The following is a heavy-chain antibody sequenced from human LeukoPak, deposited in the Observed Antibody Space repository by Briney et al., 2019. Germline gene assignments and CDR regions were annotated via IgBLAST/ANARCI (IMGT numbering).Heavy chain of an antibody. Sequence: PGGSLRLSCAASGFTFSSYAMHWVRQAPGKGLEWVAFIRYDGSKKYYADSVKGRFTISRDNSKNTLYLQMNSLRPEDTAVYYCAKGESQWSGSYCVGVDNWGQGTLVTVSS. V-gene: IGHV3-30*02. CDR3: AKGESQWSGSYCVGVDN. J-gene: IGHJ4*02. CDR1: GFTFSSYA. D-gene: IGHD1-26*01. CDR2: IRYDGSKK.